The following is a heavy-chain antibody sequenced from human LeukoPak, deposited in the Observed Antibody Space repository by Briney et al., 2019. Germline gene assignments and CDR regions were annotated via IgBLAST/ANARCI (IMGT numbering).Heavy chain of an antibody. J-gene: IGHJ2*01. CDR1: GFTFSSYE. CDR2: ISSSGSTI. Sequence: GGSLRLSCAASGFTFSSYEMNWVRQAPGKGLEWVSYISSSGSTIYYADSVKGRFTIYRDNAKNSLYLQMNSLRAEDMAVYHCARLGQWLVDWYFDLWGRGTLVTVSS. V-gene: IGHV3-48*03. D-gene: IGHD6-19*01. CDR3: ARLGQWLVDWYFDL.